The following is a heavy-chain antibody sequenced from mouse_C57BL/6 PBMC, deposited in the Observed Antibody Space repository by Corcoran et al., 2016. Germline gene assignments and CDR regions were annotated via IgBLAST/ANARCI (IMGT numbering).Heavy chain of an antibody. V-gene: IGHV1-19*01. CDR2: INPYNGGT. Sequence: EVQLQQSGPVLVKPGASVKMSCKAFGYTFTDYYMNWVKQSHGKSLEWIGVINPYNGGTSYNQKFKGKATLTVDKSSSTAYMELNSLTSEDSAVYYCARGGNYYFDYWGQGTTLTVSS. D-gene: IGHD2-1*01. CDR3: ARGGNYYFDY. CDR1: GYTFTDYY. J-gene: IGHJ2*01.